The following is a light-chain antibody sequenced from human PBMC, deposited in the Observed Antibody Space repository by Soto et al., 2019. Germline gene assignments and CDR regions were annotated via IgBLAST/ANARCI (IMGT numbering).Light chain of an antibody. J-gene: IGLJ1*01. CDR2: SNN. Sequence: QSVLTQPPSATETPGQRVTISCSGSSSNIGRNTVNWYQQLPGTAPKLVIYSNNQRPSGVPDRFAGSKSGTSGPLAISGLQSEDEADYYCAAWDNSLSEYVFGTGTKVTVL. CDR1: SSNIGRNT. CDR3: AAWDNSLSEYV. V-gene: IGLV1-44*01.